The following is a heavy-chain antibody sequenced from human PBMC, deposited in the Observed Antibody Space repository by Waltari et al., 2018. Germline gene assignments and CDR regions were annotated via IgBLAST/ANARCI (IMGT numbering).Heavy chain of an antibody. CDR1: GFTFRSYW. J-gene: IGHJ4*02. V-gene: IGHV3-74*01. D-gene: IGHD3-9*01. CDR3: ASAYYDILD. Sequence: EVQLEESGGGLVQPGGSLRLSCAASGFTFRSYWMHWVRKAPGKGLVWVSRINSDGSTISYADSVKGRFTISRDNAKNTLYLQMNSLSAEDTAVYYCASAYYDILDWGQGTLVTVSS. CDR2: INSDGSTI.